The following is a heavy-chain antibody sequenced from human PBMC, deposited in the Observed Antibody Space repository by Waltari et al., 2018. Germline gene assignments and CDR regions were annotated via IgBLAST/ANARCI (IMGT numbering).Heavy chain of an antibody. CDR3: ARSPPAAAPIRGYDF. D-gene: IGHD2-2*01. CDR1: GGSFSGSY. J-gene: IGHJ4*02. CDR2: VDYSTST. Sequence: QVQLHQWGAGLLKPSETLSLTCAVSGGSFSGSYWSWIRQPPGKGLEWIGEVDYSTSTNYNPSLASRVTVSIDTSKKRFSLKLTSVTAADTAVYYCARSPPAAAPIRGYDFWSQGSLVTVSS. V-gene: IGHV4-34*01.